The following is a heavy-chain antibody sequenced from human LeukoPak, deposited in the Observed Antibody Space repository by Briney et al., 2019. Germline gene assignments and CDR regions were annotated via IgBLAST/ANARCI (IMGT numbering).Heavy chain of an antibody. CDR1: GYTFTGYY. J-gene: IGHJ4*02. V-gene: IGHV1-2*02. Sequence: ASVKVSCKASGYTFTGYYMHWVRQAPGQGLEWMGWINPNSGGTNYAQKFQGRVTMTRDTSISTAYMELSRLRSDDTAVYYCARDILRGDYGDYWGQGTLVTVSS. D-gene: IGHD2-2*02. CDR2: INPNSGGT. CDR3: ARDILRGDYGDY.